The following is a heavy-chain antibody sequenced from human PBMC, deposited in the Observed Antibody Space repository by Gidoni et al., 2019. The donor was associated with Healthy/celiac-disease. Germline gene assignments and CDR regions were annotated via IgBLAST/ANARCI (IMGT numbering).Heavy chain of an antibody. V-gene: IGHV3-15*01. D-gene: IGHD5-12*01. Sequence: EVQLVESGGGLVKPGGSLRLSCAASGFTCSNAWMSWVRQAPGKGLEWVGRIKSKTDGGTTDYAAPVKGRFTISRDDSKNTLYLQMNSLKTEDTAVYYCTTEIVATILTNYWGQGTLVTVSS. CDR2: IKSKTDGGTT. CDR3: TTEIVATILTNY. J-gene: IGHJ4*02. CDR1: GFTCSNAW.